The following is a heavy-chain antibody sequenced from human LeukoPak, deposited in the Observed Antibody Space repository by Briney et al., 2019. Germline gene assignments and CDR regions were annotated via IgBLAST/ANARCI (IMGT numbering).Heavy chain of an antibody. Sequence: PGGSLRLSCAASGFTFSNAWMSWVREAQGKGVEWGGRIKSKTDGGTTDYAEPVKGRFTISRDDSKKTLYLQMNSLKTEDTALYYCAAVSVDYGDSSFDFWGQGTLVTVSS. CDR3: AAVSVDYGDSSFDF. V-gene: IGHV3-15*01. J-gene: IGHJ4*02. D-gene: IGHD4-17*01. CDR2: IKSKTDGGTT. CDR1: GFTFSNAW.